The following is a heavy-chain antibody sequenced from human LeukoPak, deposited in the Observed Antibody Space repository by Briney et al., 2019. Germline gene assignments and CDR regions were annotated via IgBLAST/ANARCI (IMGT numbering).Heavy chain of an antibody. V-gene: IGHV3-15*01. CDR1: GFTFSNAW. Sequence: PGGSLRLSCAASGFTFSNAWMSWVRQAPGMGLEWVGRIRSKDDGGITDYAAPVNCRFTISRDDSKNTLYLQMRRLKTEDTAVYYCTTPYTSGYYYWGLGTPVTVSS. CDR2: IRSKDDGGIT. J-gene: IGHJ4*02. CDR3: TTPYTSGYYY. D-gene: IGHD6-19*01.